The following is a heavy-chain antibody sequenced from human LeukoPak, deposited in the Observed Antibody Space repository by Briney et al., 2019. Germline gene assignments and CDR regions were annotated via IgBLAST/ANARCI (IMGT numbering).Heavy chain of an antibody. D-gene: IGHD5-12*01. CDR2: MNPNSGNT. V-gene: IGHV1-8*01. CDR1: GYTFTSYD. CDR3: ARAVLYSGYDFDY. J-gene: IGHJ4*02. Sequence: GASVKVSCKASGYTFTSYDINWVRQATGQGLEWMGWMNPNSGNTGYAQKFQGRVTMTRNTSISTAYMELSSLRSEGTAVYYCARAVLYSGYDFDYWGQGTLVTVSS.